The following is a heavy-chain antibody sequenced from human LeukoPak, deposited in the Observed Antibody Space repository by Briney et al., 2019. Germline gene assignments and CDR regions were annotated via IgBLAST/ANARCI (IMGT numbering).Heavy chain of an antibody. CDR1: GDSVSNNSAT. CDR2: TYYRSKWYI. J-gene: IGHJ4*02. Sequence: SQTLSLTCAISGDSVSNNSATWNWIRQSPSRGLEWLGRTYYRSKWYIDYVVSVKSRMTINPDTAKNQFSLQVSSVTPEDTAVYYCAKTTYDSSGNDYWGQGTRSPSPQ. D-gene: IGHD3-22*01. V-gene: IGHV6-1*01. CDR3: AKTTYDSSGNDY.